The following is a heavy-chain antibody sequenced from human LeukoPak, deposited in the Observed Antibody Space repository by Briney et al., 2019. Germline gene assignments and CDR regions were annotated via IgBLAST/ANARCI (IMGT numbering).Heavy chain of an antibody. CDR2: ISYDGSNK. V-gene: IGHV3-30-3*01. D-gene: IGHD3-22*01. Sequence: GGFLRLSCAASGFTFSSYAMHWVRQAPGKGLEWVAVISYDGSNKYYADSVKGRFTISRDNSKNTLYLQMNSLRAEDTAVYYCARDRVVFLSYYYDSSGPDYWGQGTLVTVSS. CDR3: ARDRVVFLSYYYDSSGPDY. CDR1: GFTFSSYA. J-gene: IGHJ4*02.